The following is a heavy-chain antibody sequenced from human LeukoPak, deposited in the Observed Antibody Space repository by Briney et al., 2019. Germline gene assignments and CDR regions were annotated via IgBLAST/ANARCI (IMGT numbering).Heavy chain of an antibody. J-gene: IGHJ4*02. CDR3: AVTSRAWVPVDS. D-gene: IGHD1-1*01. Sequence: SGTLSLTCVVSGGSISSSYWWSWVRQPPGKGLEWIGEIYHSGSTHYNPSLKSRVTISMDNSKNQFSLNLSSVTAADTAVYYCAVTSRAWVPVDSWGQGTLVTVSS. CDR2: IYHSGST. CDR1: GGSISSSYW. V-gene: IGHV4-4*02.